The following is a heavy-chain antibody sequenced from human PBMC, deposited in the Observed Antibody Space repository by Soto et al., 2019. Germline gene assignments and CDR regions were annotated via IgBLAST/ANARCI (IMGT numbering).Heavy chain of an antibody. V-gene: IGHV3-23*01. CDR1: GFTFDSCA. Sequence: EVQILESGGGLVQPGGSLRLSCAASGFTFDSCAMSWVRQAPGKGLEWILGISGSGGSTYYADSVKGRFTISRDNSKNTLYLQMNSLRADDTAEYYCAKGKSSGWYYFDFCGQGTLVTVSS. D-gene: IGHD6-19*01. CDR3: AKGKSSGWYYFDF. J-gene: IGHJ4*02. CDR2: ISGSGGST.